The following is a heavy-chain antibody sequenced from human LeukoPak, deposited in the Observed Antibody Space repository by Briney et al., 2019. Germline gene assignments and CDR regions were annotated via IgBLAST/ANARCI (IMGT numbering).Heavy chain of an antibody. J-gene: IGHJ4*02. Sequence: ASVKVSCMASRYTFTSYEINWGREAAGQGLEWMGWMNPNTGRTGYAQKFQGRITMTRDTSINTAYMELTKLRSEDTAIYYCARLSQTPDYYTLGGYYYLAYWGQGTPVTVSS. CDR1: RYTFTSYE. V-gene: IGHV1-8*01. CDR2: MNPNTGRT. D-gene: IGHD3-10*01. CDR3: ARLSQTPDYYTLGGYYYLAY.